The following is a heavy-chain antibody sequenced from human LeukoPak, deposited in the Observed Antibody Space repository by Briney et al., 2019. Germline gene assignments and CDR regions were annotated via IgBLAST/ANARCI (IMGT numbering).Heavy chain of an antibody. J-gene: IGHJ4*02. V-gene: IGHV3-48*04. CDR3: ARDLYGSGSMPDY. D-gene: IGHD3-10*01. CDR1: GFTFSSYS. Sequence: PGGSLRLSCAASGFTFSSYSMNWVRQAPGKGLEWVSYISSSSSIIYFADSAQGRFTISRDNAKNTLYLQMNSLRAEDTAVYYCARDLYGSGSMPDYWGQGTLVTVSS. CDR2: ISSSSSII.